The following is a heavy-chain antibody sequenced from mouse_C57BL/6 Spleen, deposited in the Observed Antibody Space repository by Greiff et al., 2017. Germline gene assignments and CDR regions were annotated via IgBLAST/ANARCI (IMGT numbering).Heavy chain of an antibody. D-gene: IGHD2-3*01. Sequence: VQLQQPGTELVKPGASVKLSCKASGYTFTSYWMHWVKQRPGQGLEWIGNINPSNGGTNYNEKFKSKATLTVDKSSSTAYMQLSSLTSEDSAVYYCAREPIYDGYYDAMDYGGQGTSVTVSS. CDR2: INPSNGGT. V-gene: IGHV1-53*01. CDR3: AREPIYDGYYDAMDY. J-gene: IGHJ4*01. CDR1: GYTFTSYW.